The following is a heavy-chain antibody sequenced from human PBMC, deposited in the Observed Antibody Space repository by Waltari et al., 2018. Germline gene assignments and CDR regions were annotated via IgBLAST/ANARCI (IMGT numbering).Heavy chain of an antibody. CDR2: ISSSGRNS. D-gene: IGHD6-13*01. J-gene: IGHJ4*02. CDR1: GFSFSTYA. CDR3: AKRGGTGPVAVAGIHCDY. Sequence: EVQLLESGGGLVQPGVSLRLSCAASGFSFSTYAMYLVRQAPGKGLQWVSSISSSGRNSYYTDSVKGRFTISRDNSKNTLYLEVNSLRVEDTATYYCAKRGGTGPVAVAGIHCDYWGQGALVIVSS. V-gene: IGHV3-23*01.